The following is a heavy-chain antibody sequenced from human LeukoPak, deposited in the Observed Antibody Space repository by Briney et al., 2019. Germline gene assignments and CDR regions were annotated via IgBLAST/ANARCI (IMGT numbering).Heavy chain of an antibody. CDR3: ARDPGYGLGVDYGDY. Sequence: GGSLRLSCAASGITVSGNYMSWVRQAPGKGLEWLSVIHRGGNTYYSDSVKGGFTISRDSSKNTVFLQMDSLRAEDTAVYYCARDPGYGLGVDYGDYWGQGTLVAVSS. CDR2: IHRGGNT. V-gene: IGHV3-66*01. J-gene: IGHJ4*02. CDR1: GITVSGNY. D-gene: IGHD3-10*01.